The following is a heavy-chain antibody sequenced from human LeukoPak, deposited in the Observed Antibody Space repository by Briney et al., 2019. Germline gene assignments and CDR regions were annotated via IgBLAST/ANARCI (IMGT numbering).Heavy chain of an antibody. CDR1: GFTVSSNY. CDR3: AKDSNYGAYMYYYGSGSSFDY. CDR2: IYSGGST. Sequence: PGGSLRLSCAASGFTVSSNYMSWVRQAPGKGLEWVSVIYSGGSTYYADSVKGRFTISRDNSKNTLYLQMNSLRAEDTAVYYCAKDSNYGAYMYYYGSGSSFDYWGQGTLVTVSS. D-gene: IGHD3-10*01. J-gene: IGHJ4*02. V-gene: IGHV3-66*01.